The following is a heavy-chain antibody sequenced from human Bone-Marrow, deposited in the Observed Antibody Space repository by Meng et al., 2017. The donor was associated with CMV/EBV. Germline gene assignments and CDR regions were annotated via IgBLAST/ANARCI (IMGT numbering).Heavy chain of an antibody. CDR3: ARGDDITIFGVVIIGYYYYGMDV. Sequence: ASVKVSCKASGYTFTSYDINWVRQATGQGLEWMGWMNPNSGNTGYAQKFQGRVTMTRDTSISTAYMELSRLRSDDTAVYYCARGDDITIFGVVIIGYYYYGMDVWGQGTTVTVSS. CDR1: GYTFTSYD. CDR2: MNPNSGNT. V-gene: IGHV1-8*01. D-gene: IGHD3-3*01. J-gene: IGHJ6*02.